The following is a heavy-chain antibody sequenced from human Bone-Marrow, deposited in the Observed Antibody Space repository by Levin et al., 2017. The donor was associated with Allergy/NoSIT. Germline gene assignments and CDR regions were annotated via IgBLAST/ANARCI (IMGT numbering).Heavy chain of an antibody. J-gene: IGHJ4*02. CDR3: ARVEDYGELRYDY. Sequence: GGSLRLSCAASEFTFSSYWMSWVRQAPGKGLEWVANIKQDGSEKYYVDSVKGRFTISRDNAKNSLYLQMNSLRAEDTAVYYCARVEDYGELRYDYWGQGTLVTVSS. V-gene: IGHV3-7*03. CDR1: EFTFSSYW. D-gene: IGHD4-17*01. CDR2: IKQDGSEK.